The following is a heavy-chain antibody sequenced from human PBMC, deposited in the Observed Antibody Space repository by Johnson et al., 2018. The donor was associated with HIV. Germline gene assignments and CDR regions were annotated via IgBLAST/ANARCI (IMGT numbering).Heavy chain of an antibody. D-gene: IGHD1-14*01. V-gene: IGHV3-20*04. CDR3: ATRDPTYRPGAFDL. CDR2: INWNGGST. Sequence: VQLVESGGGLVQPGRSLRLSCAASGFTFDDYAMSWVRQTPGKGLEWVSGINWNGGSTGYADSVKGRFTISRDNAKNSLYLQMNSLRAEDTAVYYCATRDPTYRPGAFDLWGQGTMVTVSS. J-gene: IGHJ3*01. CDR1: GFTFDDYA.